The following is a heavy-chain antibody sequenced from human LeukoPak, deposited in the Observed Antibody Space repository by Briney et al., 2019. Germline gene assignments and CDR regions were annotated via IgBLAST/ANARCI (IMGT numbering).Heavy chain of an antibody. V-gene: IGHV4-39*01. Sequence: SETLSLTCTVSGDSISSNNCYWAWIRQPPGKGLEWIGSIYYSGSTYYNPSLKSRVTISVDTSKNQFSLKLSSVTAADTAVYYCASPGSGSYYNGDYWGQGTLVTVSS. CDR1: GDSISSNNCY. CDR2: IYYSGST. J-gene: IGHJ4*02. D-gene: IGHD3-10*01. CDR3: ASPGSGSYYNGDY.